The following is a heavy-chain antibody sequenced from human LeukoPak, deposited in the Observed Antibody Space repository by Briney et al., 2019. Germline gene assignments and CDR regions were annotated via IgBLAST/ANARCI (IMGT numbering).Heavy chain of an antibody. CDR1: GFTFSSYG. V-gene: IGHV3-30*02. J-gene: IGHJ6*03. CDR2: IRYDGSNK. D-gene: IGHD6-6*01. Sequence: GGSLRLSCAASGFTFSSYGMHWVRQAPGKGLDWVAFIRYDGSNKYYADSVKGRFTISRDNSKNTLYLQMNSLRAEDTAVYYCAKDAGSIAARRGEADYYYYMDVWGKGTTVTVSS. CDR3: AKDAGSIAARRGEADYYYYMDV.